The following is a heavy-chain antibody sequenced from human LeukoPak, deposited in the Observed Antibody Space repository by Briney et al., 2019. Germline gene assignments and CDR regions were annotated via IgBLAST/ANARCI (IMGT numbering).Heavy chain of an antibody. CDR2: IYHSGST. V-gene: IGHV4-30-2*01. CDR1: GGSISSGGYS. CDR3: ARSTGVVYDILTGYYRRYWYFDL. J-gene: IGHJ2*01. D-gene: IGHD3-9*01. Sequence: SETLSLTCAVSGGSISSGGYSWSWIRQPPGKGLEWIGYIYHSGSTYYNPPLKSRVTISVDRSKNQFSLKLSSVTAADTAVYYCARSTGVVYDILTGYYRRYWYFDLWGRGTLVTVSS.